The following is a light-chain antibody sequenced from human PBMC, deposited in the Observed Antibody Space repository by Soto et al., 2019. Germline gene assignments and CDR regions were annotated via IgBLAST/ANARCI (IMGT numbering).Light chain of an antibody. CDR3: KPSYSTPAA. V-gene: IGKV1-39*01. CDR1: QSISSY. Sequence: DIQLNKSTSSLSASVGDRVTITCRASQSISSYLNWYQQKPGKATKLLIYAASSLQSGVPSRFSGSGSGTDFTLTISSLQPEKFAHYYCKPSYSTPAAFVQGTK. J-gene: IGKJ1*01. CDR2: AAS.